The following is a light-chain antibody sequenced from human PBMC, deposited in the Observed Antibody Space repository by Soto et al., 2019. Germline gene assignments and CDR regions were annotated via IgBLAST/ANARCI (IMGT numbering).Light chain of an antibody. V-gene: IGLV4-69*01. CDR3: QTWVTGTYVV. CDR1: SGHSSYA. CDR2: LNSDGSH. Sequence: QPVLTQSPSASASLGASVKLTCTLSSGHSSYAIAWHQQQPEKGPRYLMKLNSDGSHSKGDAIPDRVSGSSSGAERYLTISSLQSEDEADYYCQTWVTGTYVVFGGGTKLTVL. J-gene: IGLJ2*01.